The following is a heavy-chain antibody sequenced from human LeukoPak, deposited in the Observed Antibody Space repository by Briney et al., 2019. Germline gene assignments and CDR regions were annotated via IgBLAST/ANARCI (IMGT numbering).Heavy chain of an antibody. D-gene: IGHD1-26*01. V-gene: IGHV3-23*01. Sequence: GGSLRLSCAASGLTFSSYAMSWVRQAPGKGLECVSTMTGSGSITRYADSVKGRFIISRDNSKNTLYLQMNSLRAEDTAIYYCAKGPWDLPHAFDIWGLGTMVTVSS. CDR1: GLTFSSYA. CDR3: AKGPWDLPHAFDI. CDR2: MTGSGSIT. J-gene: IGHJ3*02.